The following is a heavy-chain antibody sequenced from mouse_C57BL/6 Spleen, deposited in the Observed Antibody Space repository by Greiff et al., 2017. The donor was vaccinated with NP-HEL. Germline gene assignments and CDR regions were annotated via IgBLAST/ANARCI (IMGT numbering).Heavy chain of an antibody. J-gene: IGHJ1*03. D-gene: IGHD4-1*01. CDR2: IYPRSGNT. V-gene: IGHV1-81*01. Sequence: VQRVESGAELARPGASVKLSCKASGYTFTSYGISWVKQRTGQGLEWIGGIYPRSGNTYYNEKFKGKATLTADKSSSTAYMELRSLTSEDSAVYFCAREELTGTSWYFDVWGTGTTVTVSS. CDR1: GYTFTSYG. CDR3: AREELTGTSWYFDV.